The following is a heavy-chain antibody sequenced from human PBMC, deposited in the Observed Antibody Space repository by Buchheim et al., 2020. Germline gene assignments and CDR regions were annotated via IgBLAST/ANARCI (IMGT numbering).Heavy chain of an antibody. CDR2: IWYDGSNK. Sequence: VQLVESGGGLVQPGGSLRLSCAASGFTFSSYGMHWVRQAPGKGLEWVAVIWYDGSNKYYADSVKGRFTISRANFKNTLYLQMNSLRAEDTAVYYCARDGPDYDFWSGSGRRGYYYYGMDVWGQGTT. D-gene: IGHD3-3*01. J-gene: IGHJ6*02. CDR1: GFTFSSYG. V-gene: IGHV3-33*08. CDR3: ARDGPDYDFWSGSGRRGYYYYGMDV.